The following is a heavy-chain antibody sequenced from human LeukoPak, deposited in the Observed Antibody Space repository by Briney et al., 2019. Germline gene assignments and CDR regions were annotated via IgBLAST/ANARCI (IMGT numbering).Heavy chain of an antibody. J-gene: IGHJ4*02. Sequence: SGTLSLTCAVSGDSVSSGSYLCSWIRQPPGKGLEWIGYIYYSGSTNYNPSLKSRVTISVDTSKNQFSLKLSSVTAADTAVYYCARDCWFGELLDYWGQGTLVTVSS. CDR1: GDSVSSGSYL. V-gene: IGHV4-61*01. D-gene: IGHD3-10*01. CDR3: ARDCWFGELLDY. CDR2: IYYSGST.